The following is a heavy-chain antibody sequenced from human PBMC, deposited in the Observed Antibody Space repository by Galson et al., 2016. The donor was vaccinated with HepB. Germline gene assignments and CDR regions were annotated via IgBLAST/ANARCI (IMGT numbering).Heavy chain of an antibody. CDR2: ISYDGSNK. Sequence: SLRLSCAASGFTFSSYGMHWVRQAPRKGLQGVAVISYDGSNKYYADSVKGRFTISIDNSKNTLYLQLNSLRAADTAVYYCAKVALYMTTVRSYFHYWGQGTLVTVSS. V-gene: IGHV3-30*18. J-gene: IGHJ4*02. CDR3: AKVALYMTTVRSYFHY. D-gene: IGHD4-11*01. CDR1: GFTFSSYG.